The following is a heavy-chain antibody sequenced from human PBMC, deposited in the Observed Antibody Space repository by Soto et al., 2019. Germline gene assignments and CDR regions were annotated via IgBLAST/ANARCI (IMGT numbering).Heavy chain of an antibody. D-gene: IGHD1-7*01. J-gene: IGHJ3*01. CDR3: ARSLPGTYGAFDL. V-gene: IGHV3-74*01. CDR2: ISGDGSST. CDR1: EFTFRSYW. Sequence: VQLVDTGGGLVQPGGSLRLSCAASEFTFRSYWMHWVRQSPGKGLVWVSRISGDGSSTNYADYVKGRVTISRDNAKNTVYLQIDSLRAEDTAVYYCARSLPGTYGAFDLWGQGTMVTVSS.